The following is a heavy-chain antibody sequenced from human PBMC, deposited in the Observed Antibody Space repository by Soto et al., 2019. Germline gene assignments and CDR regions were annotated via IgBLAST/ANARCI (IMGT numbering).Heavy chain of an antibody. CDR2: IFYSGST. CDR1: GGSISSGVYY. J-gene: IGHJ4*02. D-gene: IGHD1-7*01. V-gene: IGHV4-30-4*01. CDR3: AREANWNYELGNYFDY. Sequence: PSETLSLTCTVSGGSISSGVYYWSWIRHPPGKGLEWIGYIFYSGSTYYNPSLESRVTISVDTSENQFSLKLRSVTAADTAVYYCAREANWNYELGNYFDYWGQGTLVTVSS.